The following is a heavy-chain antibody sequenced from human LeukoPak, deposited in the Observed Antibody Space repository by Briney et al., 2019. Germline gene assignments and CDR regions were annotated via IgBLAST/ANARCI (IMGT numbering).Heavy chain of an antibody. CDR3: ARADAYYDFWSGFRPYYYYMDV. CDR1: GGTFSSYA. Sequence: GASVKVSCKASGGTFSSYAISWARQAPGQGLEWMGGIIPIFGTANYAQKFQGRVTITTDESTSTAYMELSSLRSEDTAVYYCARADAYYDFWSGFRPYYYYMDVWGKGTTVTVSS. J-gene: IGHJ6*03. V-gene: IGHV1-69*05. CDR2: IIPIFGTA. D-gene: IGHD3-3*01.